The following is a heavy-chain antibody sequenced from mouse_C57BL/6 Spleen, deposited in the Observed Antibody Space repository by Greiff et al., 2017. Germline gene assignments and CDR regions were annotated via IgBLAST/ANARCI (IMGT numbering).Heavy chain of an antibody. J-gene: IGHJ2*01. CDR2: IYPRSGNT. CDR3: ARASITTVEGYYFDC. D-gene: IGHD1-1*01. Sequence: QVQLQQSGAELARPGASVKLSCKASGYTFTSYGISWVKQRTGQGIEWIGEIYPRSGNTYYNEKFKGKATLTADKSSSTAYMVLRSMIAEDSAVYFCARASITTVEGYYFDCWGQGTTLTVSS. CDR1: GYTFTSYG. V-gene: IGHV1-81*01.